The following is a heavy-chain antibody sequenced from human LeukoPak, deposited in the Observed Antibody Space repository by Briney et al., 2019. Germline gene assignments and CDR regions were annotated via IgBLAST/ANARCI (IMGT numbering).Heavy chain of an antibody. CDR2: ISGSGGST. Sequence: GGSLRLFCAASGFTFSNYAMSWVRQAPGKGLEWVSVISGSGGSTYSADSVKGRFTISRDNSKNTLYLQMISLRAEDTAVYYCAKAGEYYDSSVYYYFDYWGQGTLVTVSS. V-gene: IGHV3-23*01. CDR3: AKAGEYYDSSVYYYFDY. CDR1: GFTFSNYA. J-gene: IGHJ4*02. D-gene: IGHD3-22*01.